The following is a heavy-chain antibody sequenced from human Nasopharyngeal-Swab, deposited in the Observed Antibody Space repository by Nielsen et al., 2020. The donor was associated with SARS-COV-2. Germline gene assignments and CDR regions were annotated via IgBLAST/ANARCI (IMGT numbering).Heavy chain of an antibody. Sequence: GGSLRLSCAASGFTFSSYGMHWVRQAPGKGLEWVAVISYDGSNKYYADSVKGRFTISRDNSKNTLYLQMNSLRAEDTAVYYCAKWLSIAAAYDYWGQGTLATVSS. CDR1: GFTFSSYG. V-gene: IGHV3-30*18. CDR2: ISYDGSNK. D-gene: IGHD6-13*01. J-gene: IGHJ4*02. CDR3: AKWLSIAAAYDY.